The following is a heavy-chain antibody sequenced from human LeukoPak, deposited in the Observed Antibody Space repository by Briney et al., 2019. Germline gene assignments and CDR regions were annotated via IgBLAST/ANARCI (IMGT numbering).Heavy chain of an antibody. V-gene: IGHV3-23*01. Sequence: PGGSLRLSCAASGFTFSTYGMTWVRQAPGKGLEWVSSISGSGGSTYYADSVKGRVTVSRDNSKSTLFLQMNSLRAEDTAVYYCARDLSGEDAFDIWGQGTMVTVSS. CDR2: ISGSGGST. J-gene: IGHJ3*02. CDR3: ARDLSGEDAFDI. D-gene: IGHD5-12*01. CDR1: GFTFSTYG.